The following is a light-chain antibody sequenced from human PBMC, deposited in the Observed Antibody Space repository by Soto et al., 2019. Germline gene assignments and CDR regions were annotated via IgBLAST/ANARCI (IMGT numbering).Light chain of an antibody. J-gene: IGKJ4*01. Sequence: IVMTQSPATLSVSPGEGVTLSCRASENVGTNLAWYQQKPGQAPRLLIYGSSTRATGIPATFSGSGSGTEFTLTISSLQSEESAIYYCQQYNNCGLSFGGGTKV. CDR2: GSS. V-gene: IGKV3D-15*01. CDR1: ENVGTN. CDR3: QQYNNCGLS.